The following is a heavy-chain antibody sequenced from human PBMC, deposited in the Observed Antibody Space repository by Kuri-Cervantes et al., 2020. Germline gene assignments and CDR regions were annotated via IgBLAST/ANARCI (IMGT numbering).Heavy chain of an antibody. Sequence: GWSLRLSCAISGFTFSTYWMTWVRQAPGKGLEWVANINQDESEKYYVESVKGRFTISRDNAKNSLYLQMNSLRAEDTALYYCARGDDTKNSKNYYYAMDVWGQGTTVTVSS. V-gene: IGHV3-7*01. CDR2: INQDESEK. CDR3: ARGDDTKNSKNYYYAMDV. CDR1: GFTFSTYW. D-gene: IGHD3-22*01. J-gene: IGHJ6*02.